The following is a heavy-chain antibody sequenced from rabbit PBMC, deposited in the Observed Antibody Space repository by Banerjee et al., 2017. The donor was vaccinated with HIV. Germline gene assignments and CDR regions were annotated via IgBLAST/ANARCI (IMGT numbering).Heavy chain of an antibody. CDR1: GFSFSGGYY. CDR3: ARDPAGGGNYYTL. Sequence: QQLVESGGGLVKPGASLTLTCKASGFSFSGGYYMCWVRQAPGKGLEWIACIYTGSSGATYYASWTKGRFTISRTSSTTVDLKMTSLTAADTATYFCARDPAGGGNYYTLWGQGTLVT. D-gene: IGHD8-1*01. V-gene: IGHV1S40*01. J-gene: IGHJ3*01. CDR2: IYTGSSGAT.